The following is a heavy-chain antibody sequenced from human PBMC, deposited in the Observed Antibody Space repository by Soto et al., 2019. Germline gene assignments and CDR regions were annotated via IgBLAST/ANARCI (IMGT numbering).Heavy chain of an antibody. V-gene: IGHV3-30-3*01. Sequence: QVQLVESGGGVVQPGRSLRLSCAASGFTFSRYATHWVRQAPGKGLEWVAVISYDGSNKFYADSVKGRFTISRDNSKNTLYLQMNSLRAEDTAVYYCAREIYGDYGFDYWGQGALVTVSS. CDR3: AREIYGDYGFDY. CDR1: GFTFSRYA. J-gene: IGHJ4*02. CDR2: ISYDGSNK. D-gene: IGHD4-17*01.